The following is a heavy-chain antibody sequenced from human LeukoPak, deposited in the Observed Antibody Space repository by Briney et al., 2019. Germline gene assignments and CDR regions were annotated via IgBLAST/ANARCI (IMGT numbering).Heavy chain of an antibody. CDR3: AAGSSLDH. CDR2: ISYDGSNK. J-gene: IGHJ4*02. D-gene: IGHD2-2*01. V-gene: IGHV3-30-3*01. CDR1: GFTFSSYA. Sequence: SGGSLRLSCAASGFTFSSYAMHWVRQAPGKGLEWVAVISYDGSNKYYADSVKGRFTISRDNSKNTMFLQMNSLRAEDSAVYYCAAGSSLDHWGQGTLVTVSS.